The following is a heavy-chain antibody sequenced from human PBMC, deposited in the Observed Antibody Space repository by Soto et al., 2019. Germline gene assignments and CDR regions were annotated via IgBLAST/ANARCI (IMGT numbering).Heavy chain of an antibody. D-gene: IGHD3-22*01. CDR2: INPNSGGT. Sequence: ASVKVSCKASGYTFTGYYMHWVRQAPGQGLEWMGWINPNSGGTNYAQKFQGWVTMTRDTSISTAYMELSRLRPDDTAVYYCAGSGYYHNSGMDVWGHGALVTVSS. CDR1: GYTFTGYY. CDR3: AGSGYYHNSGMDV. J-gene: IGHJ6*02. V-gene: IGHV1-2*04.